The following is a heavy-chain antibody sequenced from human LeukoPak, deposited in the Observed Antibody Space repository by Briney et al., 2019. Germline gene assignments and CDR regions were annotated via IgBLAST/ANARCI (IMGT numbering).Heavy chain of an antibody. CDR3: ARDLGYGFDS. CDR1: GGSISGGNSY. J-gene: IGHJ4*02. V-gene: IGHV4-31*03. D-gene: IGHD5-12*01. CDR2: SGTT. Sequence: SQTLSLTCTVSGGSISGGNSYWSWSRQLPGKGLEWIGSGTTYYNPSLKSRITISVDTSKNQFSLKLRSVTAADTAVYYCARDLGYGFDSWGQGALVTVSS.